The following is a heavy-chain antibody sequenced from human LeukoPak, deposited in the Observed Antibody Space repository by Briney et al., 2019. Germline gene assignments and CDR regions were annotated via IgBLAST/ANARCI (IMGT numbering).Heavy chain of an antibody. V-gene: IGHV3-74*01. CDR1: GFTLSSYW. Sequence: GGSLRLSCAASGFTLSSYWMHWVRQAPGKGLVRVSRIESDGSSTSYADSVKGRFTISRDNAKNTVYLQMNSLRTEDTAVYYCARDCGSGGCDYWGQGTLVTVSS. CDR3: ARDCGSGGCDY. D-gene: IGHD2-15*01. J-gene: IGHJ4*01. CDR2: IESDGSST.